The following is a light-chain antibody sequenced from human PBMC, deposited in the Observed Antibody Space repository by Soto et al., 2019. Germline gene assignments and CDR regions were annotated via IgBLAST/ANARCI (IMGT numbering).Light chain of an antibody. J-gene: IGLJ1*01. Sequence: QSALTQTASVSGSPGQSITISCTGTSSDVGGYKYVSWYQQHPGKAPKLMIYDVSNRPSGVSNRFSGSKSGNTASLTISGLQAEDEADYYCSSYTSSSTRVFGTGTKLTVL. CDR2: DVS. CDR1: SSDVGGYKY. V-gene: IGLV2-14*01. CDR3: SSYTSSSTRV.